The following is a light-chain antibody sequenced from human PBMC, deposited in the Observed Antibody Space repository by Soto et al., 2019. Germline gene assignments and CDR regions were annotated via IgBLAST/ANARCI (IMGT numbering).Light chain of an antibody. CDR1: SSNIGAGYD. Sequence: SVLTQPPSVSGAPGQRVTISCTGSSSNIGAGYDVHWYQQLPGTAPKLLIYDNSNRPSGVPDRFSGSKSGTSASLAITGLQAEDEADYYCQSYDSSLSGSVVFGGGTKLTVL. CDR2: DNS. CDR3: QSYDSSLSGSVV. J-gene: IGLJ2*01. V-gene: IGLV1-40*01.